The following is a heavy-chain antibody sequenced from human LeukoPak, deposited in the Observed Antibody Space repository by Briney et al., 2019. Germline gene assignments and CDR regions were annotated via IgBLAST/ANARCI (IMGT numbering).Heavy chain of an antibody. D-gene: IGHD2-21*02. Sequence: GESLKISCKGSGDSFTSYWIGWVRQMPGKGLEWMGIIHPGDSDTRYSPSFQGQVTISVDKSISTAYLQWSSLKASDTAMYYCARVVVVTSIFWYFDLWGRGTLVTVAS. J-gene: IGHJ2*01. CDR2: IHPGDSDT. CDR1: GDSFTSYW. CDR3: ARVVVVTSIFWYFDL. V-gene: IGHV5-51*01.